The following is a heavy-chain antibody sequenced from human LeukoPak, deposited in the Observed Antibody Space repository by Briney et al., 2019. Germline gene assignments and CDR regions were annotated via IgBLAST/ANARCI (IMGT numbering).Heavy chain of an antibody. CDR3: AKDRSGDYSEYFDY. D-gene: IGHD4-11*01. CDR2: ISTSGGLSSI. Sequence: GGSLRLSCAASGFIFSSFSVNWVRQAPGKGLEWVSSISTSGGLSSIYYADSVKGRFTISTDNSKNTLYLQMNSLRAEDTAVYYCAKDRSGDYSEYFDYWGQGTLVTVSS. J-gene: IGHJ4*02. CDR1: GFIFSSFS. V-gene: IGHV3-21*04.